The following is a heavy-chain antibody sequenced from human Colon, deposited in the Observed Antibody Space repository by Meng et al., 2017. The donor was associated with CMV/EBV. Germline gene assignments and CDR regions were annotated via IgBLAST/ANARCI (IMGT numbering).Heavy chain of an antibody. CDR3: TRDAGTSTSMDY. CDR2: IKSDGSKT. V-gene: IGHV3-74*03. J-gene: IGHJ4*02. CDR1: GFTFSYYC. Sequence: GESLKISCAASGFTFSYYCMYWVRHVPGKGLVWVSRIKSDGSKTEYAASVRGRFTISRDNAKNTLYLEMNTLRVEDTAVYYCTRDAGTSTSMDYWGQGTLVTVSS. D-gene: IGHD2-2*01.